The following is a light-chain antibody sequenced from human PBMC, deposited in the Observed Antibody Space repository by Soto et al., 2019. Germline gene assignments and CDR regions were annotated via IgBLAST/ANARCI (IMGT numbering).Light chain of an antibody. CDR2: DAS. J-gene: IGKJ1*01. Sequence: EIVLTQSPATLSLSPGERATLSCRASQSIGLAIAWYQHKPGQAPRLLIFDASQRATGIPARFRGSGSGTDFALSISSREPEDFAVYYCQLRTDRPPWTFGQGTKVESK. CDR3: QLRTDRPPWT. V-gene: IGKV3-11*01. CDR1: QSIGLA.